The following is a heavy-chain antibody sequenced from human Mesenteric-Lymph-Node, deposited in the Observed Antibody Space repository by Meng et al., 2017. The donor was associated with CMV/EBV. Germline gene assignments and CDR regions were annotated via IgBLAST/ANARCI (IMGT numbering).Heavy chain of an antibody. CDR1: GYSISSGFF. CDR3: ARLIRNNFGEYFLDY. D-gene: IGHD4-17*01. Sequence: SETLSLTCAVSGYSISSGFFWGWIRQAPGKGLEWIGSMYHSGTTYYNPSLRSRITISVDTSRNHVSLKLSTVAAADTAVYYCARLIRNNFGEYFLDYWGQGTLVTVSS. J-gene: IGHJ4*02. CDR2: MYHSGTT. V-gene: IGHV4-38-2*01.